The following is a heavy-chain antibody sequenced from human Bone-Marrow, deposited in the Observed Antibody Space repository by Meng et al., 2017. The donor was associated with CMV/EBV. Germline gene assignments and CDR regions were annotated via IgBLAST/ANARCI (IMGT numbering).Heavy chain of an antibody. CDR2: ISAYNGNT. D-gene: IGHD2-2*01. Sequence: ASVKVSCKASGYTFTTYGISWVRQAPGQGLEWMGWISAYNGNTNYAQNLQGRVTMTTDTSTSTAYMELRSLRSDDTALYYCAREGNDCSSTSCYPFRPPTHYYGMDVWGQGTTVTVSS. V-gene: IGHV1-18*01. CDR3: AREGNDCSSTSCYPFRPPTHYYGMDV. CDR1: GYTFTTYG. J-gene: IGHJ6*02.